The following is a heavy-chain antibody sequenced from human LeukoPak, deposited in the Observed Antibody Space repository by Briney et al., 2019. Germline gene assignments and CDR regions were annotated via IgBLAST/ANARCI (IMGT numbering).Heavy chain of an antibody. CDR3: ARHLGYCSGGSCYSENWFDP. J-gene: IGHJ5*02. CDR1: GGSISSGSYS. V-gene: IGHV4-30-2*01. Sequence: SETLSLTCAVSGGSISSGSYSWSWIRQPPGKGLEWIGYIYHSGSTYYNPSLKSRVTISVDRSKNQFSLKLSSVTAADTAVYYCARHLGYCSGGSCYSENWFDPWGQGTLVTVSS. CDR2: IYHSGST. D-gene: IGHD2-15*01.